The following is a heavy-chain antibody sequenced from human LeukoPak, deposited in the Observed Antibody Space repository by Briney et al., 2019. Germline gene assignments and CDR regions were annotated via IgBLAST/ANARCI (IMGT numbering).Heavy chain of an antibody. CDR2: ISGSGGST. J-gene: IGHJ4*02. CDR1: GFTFASYA. Sequence: GGSLRLSCAASGFTFASYAMSWVRQAPGKGLEWVSAISGSGGSTYYADSVKGRFTISRDNSKNTLYLQMNSLRAEDTAVYYCAVCITMIVVVPFDYWGQGTLVTVSS. D-gene: IGHD3-22*01. CDR3: AVCITMIVVVPFDY. V-gene: IGHV3-23*01.